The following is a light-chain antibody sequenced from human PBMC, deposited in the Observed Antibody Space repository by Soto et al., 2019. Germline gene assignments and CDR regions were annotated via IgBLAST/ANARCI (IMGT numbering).Light chain of an antibody. CDR1: QSVDSNF. CDR3: QQYGRSPLMYT. J-gene: IGKJ2*01. CDR2: GAS. V-gene: IGKV3-20*01. Sequence: ENVLTQSPGTLSLSPGERATFSCRASQSVDSNFLAWYQQKPGQAPRLLIYGASTRAAGVPDRFSGSGSGTDFTLTITRLEPEDFAVYYCQQYGRSPLMYTFGQGTKLGVK.